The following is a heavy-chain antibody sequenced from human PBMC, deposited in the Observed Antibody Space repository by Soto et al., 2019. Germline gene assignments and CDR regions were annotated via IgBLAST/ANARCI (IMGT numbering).Heavy chain of an antibody. J-gene: IGHJ5*02. D-gene: IGHD2-15*01. CDR3: ARDDGGYCSGGSCYGFAP. CDR1: GYTFTSYV. V-gene: IGHV1-69*13. Sequence: ASVKVSCKASGYTFTSYVISWVRQAPGQGLEWMGGIIPIFGTSNYAQKFQGRVTITADESTSTAYMELSSLRSEDTAVYYCARDDGGYCSGGSCYGFAPGGQEPLVTVSS. CDR2: IIPIFGTS.